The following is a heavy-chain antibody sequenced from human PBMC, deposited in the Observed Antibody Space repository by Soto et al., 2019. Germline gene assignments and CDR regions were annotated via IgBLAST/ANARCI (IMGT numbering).Heavy chain of an antibody. Sequence: GESLKISCKGSGYSFISYWIGWVRQMPGKGLEWMGIIYPGDSDTRYSPSFQGQVTISADKSISTAYLQWSSLKASDTAMYYCARHANYYGSGSYYEGYYYYYYMDVWGKGTTVTVSS. CDR2: IYPGDSDT. J-gene: IGHJ6*03. CDR1: GYSFISYW. V-gene: IGHV5-51*01. CDR3: ARHANYYGSGSYYEGYYYYYYMDV. D-gene: IGHD3-10*01.